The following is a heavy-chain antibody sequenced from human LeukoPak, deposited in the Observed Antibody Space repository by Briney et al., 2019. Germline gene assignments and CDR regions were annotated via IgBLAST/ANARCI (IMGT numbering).Heavy chain of an antibody. CDR3: TIGHGGSGTSFDP. D-gene: IGHD3-10*01. V-gene: IGHV3-15*01. CDR2: IKSKGDGETT. J-gene: IGHJ5*02. Sequence: GSLRLSCAASGFTFKNAWMSWVRQAPGKGLEWVGRIKSKGDGETTDYAAPVKGRFTISRDDSKNTLYLQMSSLITEDTAVYYCTIGHGGSGTSFDPWGQGTLITVSS. CDR1: GFTFKNAW.